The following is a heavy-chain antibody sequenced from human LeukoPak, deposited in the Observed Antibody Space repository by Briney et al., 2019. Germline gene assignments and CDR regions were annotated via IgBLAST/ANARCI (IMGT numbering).Heavy chain of an antibody. D-gene: IGHD5-18*01. CDR1: GFTFSSYA. CDR3: TRDTAMVDY. Sequence: GGSLRLSCAASGFTFSSYAMSWVRQAPGKGLEWVSAISGSGGSTYYADSVKGRFTISRDNSKNTLYLQMNSLKTEDTAVYYCTRDTAMVDYWGQGTLVTVSS. V-gene: IGHV3-23*01. J-gene: IGHJ4*02. CDR2: ISGSGGST.